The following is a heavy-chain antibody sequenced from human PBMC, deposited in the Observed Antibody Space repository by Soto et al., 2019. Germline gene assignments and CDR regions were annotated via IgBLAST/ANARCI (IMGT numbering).Heavy chain of an antibody. CDR2: IFAYDGKT. J-gene: IGHJ6*02. D-gene: IGHD1-1*01. V-gene: IGHV1-18*01. CDR3: VRGGILEANRPYYYYGLDV. Sequence: QVSLVQSGGEVKKPGASVKLSCKASGYAFGDYGVSWVRQAPGQGLEWMGWIFAYDGKTYYDQKFQGRITMTTDTSTNTAYMELRSLRSDDTAIYYCVRGGILEANRPYYYYGLDVWGQGTPVTVSS. CDR1: GYAFGDYG.